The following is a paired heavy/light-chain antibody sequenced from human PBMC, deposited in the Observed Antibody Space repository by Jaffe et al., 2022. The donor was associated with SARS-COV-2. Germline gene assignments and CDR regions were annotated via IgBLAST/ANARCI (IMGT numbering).Light chain of an antibody. J-gene: IGKJ4*01. Sequence: DIQMTQSPSSLSASVGDRVTITCRASQDIGNDLGWYQQKPGEAPKRLIYGASSLQSGVPSRFSGSGFGTEFTLTISSLRPEDFATYYCLQRTSYPLTFGGGTKVEIK. CDR1: QDIGND. CDR2: GAS. V-gene: IGKV1-17*01. CDR3: LQRTSYPLT.
Heavy chain of an antibody. V-gene: IGHV4-34*01. D-gene: IGHD1-1*01. Sequence: QVQLQQWGAGQLKPSETLSLTCALYGGSFSGYYWSWIRQPPGKGLEWIGEINHTGRTTYNLSLMSRVTISVDTSKNQFSLKLSTVTAADTAVYYCARVGRGRNWNDGGDYWGQGTLVTVSS. J-gene: IGHJ4*02. CDR3: ARVGRGRNWNDGGDY. CDR2: INHTGRT. CDR1: GGSFSGYY.